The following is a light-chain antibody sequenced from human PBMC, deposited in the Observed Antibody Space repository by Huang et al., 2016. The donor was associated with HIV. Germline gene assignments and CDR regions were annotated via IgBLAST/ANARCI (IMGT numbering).Light chain of an antibody. CDR2: DAS. CDR1: QSVGGSY. CDR3: QHYGNSRFT. Sequence: EIVLTQSPGTLSLSPGERATLSCRASQSVGGSYLAWYQQKPGQAPRLLIYDASNRATGVPDRFSGRGSGTDFTLTISRLEPEDFAVYYCQHYGNSRFTFGPGTKVDIK. J-gene: IGKJ3*01. V-gene: IGKV3-20*01.